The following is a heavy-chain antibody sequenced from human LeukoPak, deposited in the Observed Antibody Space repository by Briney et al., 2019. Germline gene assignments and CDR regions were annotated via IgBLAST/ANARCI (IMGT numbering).Heavy chain of an antibody. CDR1: EYSFATYW. J-gene: IGHJ4*02. D-gene: IGHD2-15*01. CDR3: ASEYCSGGNCYFDY. Sequence: KPGESLKISCKGSEYSFATYWIGWVRQMPGQGLEWTGIIFPGDSDTRYSPSFQGQVTISADKSISTAYLQWSSLKASDTAIYYCASEYCSGGNCYFDYWGQGTLVTVSS. V-gene: IGHV5-51*01. CDR2: IFPGDSDT.